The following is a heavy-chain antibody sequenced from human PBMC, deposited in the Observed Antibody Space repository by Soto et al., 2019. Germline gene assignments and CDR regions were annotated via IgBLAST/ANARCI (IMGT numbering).Heavy chain of an antibody. V-gene: IGHV3-23*01. Sequence: PGGSLRLSCAASGFTFSSYAVSWVRQAPGKGLEWVSAISGSDGSTYYADSVKGRLTISRYNSKNTLYLEMNSLRGEDTAVYYCAKVRGDTTMALYDYWGQGTLVTVS. D-gene: IGHD5-18*01. CDR2: ISGSDGST. CDR3: AKVRGDTTMALYDY. J-gene: IGHJ4*02. CDR1: GFTFSSYA.